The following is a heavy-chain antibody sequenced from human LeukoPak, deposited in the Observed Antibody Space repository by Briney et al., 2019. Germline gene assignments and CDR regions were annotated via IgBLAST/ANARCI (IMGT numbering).Heavy chain of an antibody. Sequence: ASVKVSCKASGYTFTGYYMHWVRQAPGQGLEWMGWINPNSGGTNYAQKFQGRVTMTRDTSISTAYMELSRLRSDDTAVYYCARVPGYSSGWYEYYFDCWGQGTLVTVSS. CDR3: ARVPGYSSGWYEYYFDC. D-gene: IGHD6-19*01. CDR2: INPNSGGT. J-gene: IGHJ4*02. CDR1: GYTFTGYY. V-gene: IGHV1-2*02.